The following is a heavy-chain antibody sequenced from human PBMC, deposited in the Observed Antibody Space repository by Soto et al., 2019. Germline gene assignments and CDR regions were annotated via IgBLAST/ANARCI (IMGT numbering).Heavy chain of an antibody. Sequence: QAQLMQSGAEVKKPGSSVKVSCKASGGTFSGYAISWVRQAPGQGLEWMGGIIPVLGITNYAQKFQGRITIDAAASTGTAYMDLRSLRSEATAVYYCARDPRSITGTTSSEDFQHWGPGTLVSVSS. V-gene: IGHV1-69*01. CDR1: GGTFSGYA. CDR2: IIPVLGIT. D-gene: IGHD1-20*01. CDR3: ARDPRSITGTTSSEDFQH. J-gene: IGHJ1*01.